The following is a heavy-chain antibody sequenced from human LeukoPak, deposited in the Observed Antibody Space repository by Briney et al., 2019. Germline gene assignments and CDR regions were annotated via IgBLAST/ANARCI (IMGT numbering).Heavy chain of an antibody. D-gene: IGHD3-22*01. Sequence: KTSETLSLTCTVSGGSISSYYWSWIRQPPGKGLEWIGYIYYSGSTNYNPSLKSRVTISVDTSKNQFSLKLSSVTAADTAVYYCAREGNYYDSSGFDYWGQGTLVTVSS. CDR2: IYYSGST. J-gene: IGHJ4*02. V-gene: IGHV4-59*01. CDR1: GGSISSYY. CDR3: AREGNYYDSSGFDY.